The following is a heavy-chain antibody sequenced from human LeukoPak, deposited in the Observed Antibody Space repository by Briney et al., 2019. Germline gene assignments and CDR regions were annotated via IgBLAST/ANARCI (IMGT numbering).Heavy chain of an antibody. CDR2: IYTSGST. Sequence: SETLSLTCTVSGGSISSYYWSWIRQPAGKRLEWIGRIYTSGSTNYNPSLKSRVTISVDTSKNQFSLKLSSVTAADTAVYYCARDRTITIFGVVINGWFDPWGQGTLVTVSS. CDR1: GGSISSYY. J-gene: IGHJ5*02. D-gene: IGHD3-3*01. CDR3: ARDRTITIFGVVINGWFDP. V-gene: IGHV4-4*07.